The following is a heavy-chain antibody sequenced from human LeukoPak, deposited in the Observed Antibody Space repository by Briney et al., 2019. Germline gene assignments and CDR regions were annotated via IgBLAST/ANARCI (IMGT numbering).Heavy chain of an antibody. CDR1: GGSISSSSYY. CDR3: ARQAIFGVVIDWFDP. Sequence: SETLSLTCTVSGGSISSSSYYWGWIRQPPGKGLEWIGSIYYSGSTYYSPSLKSRVTISVDTSKNQFSLKLSSVTAADTAVYYCARQAIFGVVIDWFDPWGQGTLVTVSS. J-gene: IGHJ5*02. CDR2: IYYSGST. D-gene: IGHD3-3*01. V-gene: IGHV4-39*01.